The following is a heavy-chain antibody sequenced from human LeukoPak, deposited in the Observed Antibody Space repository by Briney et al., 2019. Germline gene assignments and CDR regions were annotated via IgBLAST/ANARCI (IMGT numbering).Heavy chain of an antibody. CDR3: AKDGAIPGNYGMDV. V-gene: IGHV3-23*01. J-gene: IGHJ6*02. CDR2: ISSSGGST. CDR1: GFTFSNYA. Sequence: GGSLRLSCAASGFTFSNYAMSWVRQAPGKGLQWVSVISSSGGSTYYADSVKGRFTISRDNSKNTLYLQMNSLRAEDTAIYFCAKDGAIPGNYGMDVWGQGTTVTVSS. D-gene: IGHD4/OR15-4a*01.